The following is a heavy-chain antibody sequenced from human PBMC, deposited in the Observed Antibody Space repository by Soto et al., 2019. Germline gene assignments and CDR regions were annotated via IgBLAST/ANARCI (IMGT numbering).Heavy chain of an antibody. D-gene: IGHD3-3*01. V-gene: IGHV3-48*03. CDR2: INTAGSTK. Sequence: GGSLRLSCAASGFTFSNFEMHWVRQAPGKGLEWVSYINTAGSTKYYAESVKGRFTISRDNARNSLFLQMNSLRAEDTAVYYCTRDLTWSEVYWGQGVQVTVSS. CDR1: GFTFSNFE. CDR3: TRDLTWSEVY. J-gene: IGHJ4*02.